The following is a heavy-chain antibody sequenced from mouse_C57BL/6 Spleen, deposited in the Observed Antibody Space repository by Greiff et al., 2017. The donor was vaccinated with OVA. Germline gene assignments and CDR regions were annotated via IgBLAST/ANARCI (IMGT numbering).Heavy chain of an antibody. CDR3: ARSGCFDY. J-gene: IGHJ2*01. CDR2: ISSGSSTI. CDR1: GFTFSDYG. V-gene: IGHV5-17*01. Sequence: EVKLVESGGGLVKPGGSLKLSCAASGFTFSDYGMNWVRQAPGKGLEWVAYISSGSSTIYYADTVKGRFTISRDNGKSTLFLQMTCLRSKDTPIYYCARSGCFDYWGKGTTLTVSS. D-gene: IGHD1-3*01.